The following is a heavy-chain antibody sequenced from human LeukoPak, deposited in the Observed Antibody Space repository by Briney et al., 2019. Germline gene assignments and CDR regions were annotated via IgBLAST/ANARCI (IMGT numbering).Heavy chain of an antibody. V-gene: IGHV3-7*02. Sequence: GGSLRLSCVASGFTFSSSWMSWVRQAPGRGLEWVANIKEDGTEKKYVDSVKGRFTISRDNAKNSLYLQMNTLRAEDTAVYYCARSGGYLIDSWGQGTLVTVSS. J-gene: IGHJ4*02. CDR3: ARSGGYLIDS. D-gene: IGHD2-15*01. CDR1: GFTFSSSW. CDR2: IKEDGTEK.